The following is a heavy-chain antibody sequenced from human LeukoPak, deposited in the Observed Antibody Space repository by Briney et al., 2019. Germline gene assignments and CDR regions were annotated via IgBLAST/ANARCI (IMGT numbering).Heavy chain of an antibody. V-gene: IGHV3-7*03. D-gene: IGHD5-12*01. CDR3: ARGNGGHDHYVFGD. Sequence: GGSLRLSCAASGFTFSSYWMSWVRQAPGKGLEWVANIKQDGSERYYVDSVKGRFTISRDNAKNSLYLQMNSLRAEDTAVYYCARGNGGHDHYVFGDWGQGTLVTVSS. CDR1: GFTFSSYW. J-gene: IGHJ4*02. CDR2: IKQDGSER.